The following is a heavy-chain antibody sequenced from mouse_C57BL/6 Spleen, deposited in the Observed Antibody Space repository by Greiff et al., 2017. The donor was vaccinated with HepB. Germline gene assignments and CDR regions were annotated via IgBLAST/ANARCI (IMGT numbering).Heavy chain of an antibody. CDR2: ISSGSSTI. D-gene: IGHD1-1*01. V-gene: IGHV5-17*01. Sequence: EVQVVESGGGLVKPGGSLKLSCAASGFTFSDYGMHWVRQAPEKGLEWVAYISSGSSTIYYADTVKGRFTISRDNAKNTLFLQMTSLRSEDTAMYYCARGYYYNYFDYWGQGTTLTVSS. CDR1: GFTFSDYG. J-gene: IGHJ2*01. CDR3: ARGYYYNYFDY.